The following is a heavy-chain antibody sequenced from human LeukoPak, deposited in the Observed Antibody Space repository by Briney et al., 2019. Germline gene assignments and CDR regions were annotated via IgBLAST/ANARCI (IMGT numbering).Heavy chain of an antibody. CDR2: ISSSSTI. CDR1: GFTFSSYS. J-gene: IGHJ4*02. Sequence: GGSLRLSRAASGFTFSSYSMNWVRQAPGKGLEWVSYISSSSTIYYADSVKGRFTISRDNAKNSLYLQMNSLRAEDTAVYYCAGTVSSSWGYFDYWGQGTLVTVSS. V-gene: IGHV3-48*01. CDR3: AGTVSSSWGYFDY. D-gene: IGHD6-13*01.